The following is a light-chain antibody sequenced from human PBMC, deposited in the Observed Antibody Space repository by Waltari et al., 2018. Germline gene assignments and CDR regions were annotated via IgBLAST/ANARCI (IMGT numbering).Light chain of an antibody. CDR2: EVS. CDR3: STYTSSTVV. Sequence: QSALTQPPSVSGSPGQSVTISCTGSSSDIGSYNRVSWYQQPPGPAPKLMSYEVSYRPSGVPDRFSGSKSGNTASLTISGLQAEDEADYYCSTYTSSTVVFGGGTKLTVL. V-gene: IGLV2-18*02. J-gene: IGLJ2*01. CDR1: SSDIGSYNR.